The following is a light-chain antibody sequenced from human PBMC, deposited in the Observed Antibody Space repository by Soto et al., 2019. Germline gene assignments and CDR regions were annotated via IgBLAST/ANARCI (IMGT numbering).Light chain of an antibody. CDR1: QSIRSN. CDR2: GAS. CDR3: QQYNNWPLT. V-gene: IGKV3-15*01. J-gene: IGKJ4*01. Sequence: EIVLTQSPATMSLSPGERATLSCRASQSIRSNLAWYQQKPGQAPRLLIYGASTRATGIPARFSGSGSGTDFTLTISSLQAEDVAVYYCQQYNNWPLTFGGGTKVDI.